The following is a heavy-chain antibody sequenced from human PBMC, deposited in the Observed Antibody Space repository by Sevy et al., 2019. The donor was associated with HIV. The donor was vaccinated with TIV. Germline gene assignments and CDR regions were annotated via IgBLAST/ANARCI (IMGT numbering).Heavy chain of an antibody. CDR2: INWNSGSL. D-gene: IGHD6-19*01. CDR3: AKTPMTEAAPYFDF. Sequence: GGSLRLSCAGSGFTFEDYALHWVRQAPGQGLEWVAGINWNSGSLDYADPVKGRFTISREDAKNSLNLQMDTLRTEDTALYYCAKTPMTEAAPYFDFWGQGTLVTVSS. V-gene: IGHV3-9*01. CDR1: GFTFEDYA. J-gene: IGHJ4*02.